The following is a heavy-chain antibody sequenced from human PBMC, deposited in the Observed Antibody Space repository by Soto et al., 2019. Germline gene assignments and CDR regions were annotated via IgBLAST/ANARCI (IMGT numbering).Heavy chain of an antibody. J-gene: IGHJ4*02. D-gene: IGHD1-26*01. Sequence: ASETLSLTCTVSGGSISSGGYYWSWIRQHPGKGLEWIGYIYYSGSTYYKQSLKNRVTISVDTSKNQFSLKLSSVTAADTAVYYCARVISYGYFDYWGQGTLVTVSS. V-gene: IGHV4-31*03. CDR2: IYYSGST. CDR3: ARVISYGYFDY. CDR1: GGSISSGGYY.